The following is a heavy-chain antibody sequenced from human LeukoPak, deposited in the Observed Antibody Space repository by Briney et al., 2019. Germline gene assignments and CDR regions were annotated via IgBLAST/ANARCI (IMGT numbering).Heavy chain of an antibody. Sequence: GGSLRLSCAASGFTFSSYAMSWVRQAPGKGLEWVSASGSGGGTYYADSVKGRFTISRDNSKNTLYLQLNSLRAEDTAVYYCAQHNSGIGFDPWGQGTLVTVSS. CDR1: GFTFSSYA. V-gene: IGHV3-23*01. D-gene: IGHD6-19*01. CDR2: SGSGGGT. CDR3: AQHNSGIGFDP. J-gene: IGHJ5*02.